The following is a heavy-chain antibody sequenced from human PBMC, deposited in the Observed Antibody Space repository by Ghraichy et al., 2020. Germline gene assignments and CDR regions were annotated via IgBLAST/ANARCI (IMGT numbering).Heavy chain of an antibody. V-gene: IGHV3-30*18. D-gene: IGHD3-10*01. CDR2: ISYDGSNK. J-gene: IGHJ4*02. CDR1: GFTFSSYG. Sequence: GESLNISCAASGFTFSSYGMHWVRQAPGKGLEWVAVISYDGSNKYYADSVKGRFTISRDNSKNTLYLQMNSLRAEDTAVYYCAKVGGVIETLPGYWGQGTLVTVSS. CDR3: AKVGGVIETLPGY.